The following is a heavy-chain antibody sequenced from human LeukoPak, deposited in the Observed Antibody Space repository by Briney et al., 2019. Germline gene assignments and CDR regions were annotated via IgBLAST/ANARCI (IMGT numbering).Heavy chain of an antibody. CDR1: GYSFATYW. CDR2: NYPGDSDT. Sequence: GESLKISCKGSGYSFATYWIGWVRQMPGKGLEWMGINYPGDSDTTYSPSFQGQVTISADKSISTAYLQWSSLKASDTAMYYCARHPEDYGDYAPSDYWGQGTLVTVSS. D-gene: IGHD4-17*01. J-gene: IGHJ4*02. V-gene: IGHV5-51*01. CDR3: ARHPEDYGDYAPSDY.